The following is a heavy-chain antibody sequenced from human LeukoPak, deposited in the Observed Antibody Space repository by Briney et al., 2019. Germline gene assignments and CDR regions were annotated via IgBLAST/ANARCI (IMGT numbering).Heavy chain of an antibody. J-gene: IGHJ3*02. CDR2: IYTSGST. CDR3: ASILPAADAFDI. D-gene: IGHD2-2*01. Sequence: SETLSLTCTVSGGSISSGSYYWSWIRQPAGKGLEWIGRIYTSGSTNYNPSLKSRVTISVDTSKNQFSLKLSSVTAADTAVYYCASILPAADAFDIWGQGTMVTVSS. V-gene: IGHV4-61*02. CDR1: GGSISSGSYY.